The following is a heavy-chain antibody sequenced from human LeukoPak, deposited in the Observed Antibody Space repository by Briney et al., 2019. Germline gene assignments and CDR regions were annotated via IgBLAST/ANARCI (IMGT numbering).Heavy chain of an antibody. V-gene: IGHV3-9*01. CDR2: ISWNSGSI. Sequence: SLRLSCAASGFTFDDYAMHWVRQAPGKGLEWVSGISWNSGSIGYADSVKGRFTISRDNAKNSLYLQMHSMRAEDTALYYCAKDIGDFWSGTQHGMDVWGQGNTVTVSS. J-gene: IGHJ6*02. CDR1: GFTFDDYA. CDR3: AKDIGDFWSGTQHGMDV. D-gene: IGHD3-3*01.